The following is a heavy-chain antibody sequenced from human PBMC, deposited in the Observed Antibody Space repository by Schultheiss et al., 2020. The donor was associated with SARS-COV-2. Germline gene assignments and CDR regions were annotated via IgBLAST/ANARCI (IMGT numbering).Heavy chain of an antibody. V-gene: IGHV4-34*01. CDR1: GASISTYS. J-gene: IGHJ4*02. CDR3: ARARLDLYDYVWGSYLFDY. CDR2: INHSGST. Sequence: SETLSLTCIVSGASISTYSWSWIRQPPGKGLEWIGEINHSGSTNYNPSLKSRVTISVDTSKNQFSLKLSSVTAADTAVYYCARARLDLYDYVWGSYLFDYWGQGTLVTVSS. D-gene: IGHD3-16*01.